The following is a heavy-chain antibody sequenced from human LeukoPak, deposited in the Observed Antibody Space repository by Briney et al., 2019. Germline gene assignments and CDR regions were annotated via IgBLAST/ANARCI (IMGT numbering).Heavy chain of an antibody. CDR1: GGTFSSYA. J-gene: IGHJ3*02. V-gene: IGHV1-69*05. CDR2: IIPIFGTA. D-gene: IGHD3-22*01. CDR3: ARGLDYYDSSGYGNDAFDI. Sequence: SVKVSCKAPGGTFSSYAISWVRQAPGQGLEWMGGIIPIFGTANYAQKFQGRVTITTDESTSTAYMELSSLRSEDTAVYYCARGLDYYDSSGYGNDAFDIWGQGTMVTVSS.